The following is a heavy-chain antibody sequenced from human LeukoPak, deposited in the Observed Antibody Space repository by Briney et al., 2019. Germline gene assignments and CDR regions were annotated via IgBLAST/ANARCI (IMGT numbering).Heavy chain of an antibody. V-gene: IGHV3-23*01. CDR2: ISGSGGST. Sequence: PGGSLRLSCAASGFTFSSYAMSWVRQAPGKGLEWVSAISGSGGSTYYADSVKGRFTISRDNSKNTLYLQMNSLRAADTGVYYCARTNVPLMLYAPPDSWGQGTLVTVSS. D-gene: IGHD2-8*01. CDR1: GFTFSSYA. J-gene: IGHJ4*02. CDR3: ARTNVPLMLYAPPDS.